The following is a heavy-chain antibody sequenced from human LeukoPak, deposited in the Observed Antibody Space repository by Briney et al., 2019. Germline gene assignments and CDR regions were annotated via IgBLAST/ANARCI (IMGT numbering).Heavy chain of an antibody. Sequence: GGSLRLSCAVSGFTFSTYGMNWVRQAPGKGLEWVSAISDNGERTYYADSVKGRFTISRDNSKNTLHLQMNSLRVEDTAVYYCAKESPDFDYWGQGTLVTVSS. CDR1: GFTFSTYG. CDR2: ISDNGERT. J-gene: IGHJ4*02. V-gene: IGHV3-23*01. CDR3: AKESPDFDY.